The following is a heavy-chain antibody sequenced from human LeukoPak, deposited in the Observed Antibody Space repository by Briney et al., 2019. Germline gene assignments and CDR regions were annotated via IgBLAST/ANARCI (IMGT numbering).Heavy chain of an antibody. Sequence: GGSLRLSCAASGFTFSNYDMGWVRHVTGEGLEGVSSILSAGDTQYSGSAKGRFTISRANDKSSLYLQMSSLRVEDTAVYYCARDLGGSSNGPSRMDVWGQGTTVAVSS. J-gene: IGHJ6*02. CDR3: ARDLGGSSNGPSRMDV. CDR1: GFTFSNYD. CDR2: ILSAGDT. V-gene: IGHV3-13*01. D-gene: IGHD6-6*01.